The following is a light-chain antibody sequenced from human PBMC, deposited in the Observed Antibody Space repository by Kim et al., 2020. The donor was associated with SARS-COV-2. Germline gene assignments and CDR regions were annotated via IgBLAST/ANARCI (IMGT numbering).Light chain of an antibody. CDR3: QVWDSSSDHVI. CDR2: YDS. CDR1: NIGSKS. V-gene: IGLV3-21*04. J-gene: IGLJ2*01. Sequence: APGKEARVTCGGNNIGSKSVHWYQQKPGQAPALVIYYDSDRPSGIPERFSGSNSGNAATLTISRVEAGDEADYYCQVWDSSSDHVIFGGGTQLTVL.